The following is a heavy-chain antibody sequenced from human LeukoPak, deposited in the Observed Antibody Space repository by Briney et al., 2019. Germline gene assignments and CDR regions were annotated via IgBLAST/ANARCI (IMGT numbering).Heavy chain of an antibody. CDR2: IYDDGST. Sequence: SQTLSLTCTLSGGSIINGDYYWSWIRQPPGKGLGWIGYIYDDGSTYYNPSLKSRVTISIDTSKNQFSLNLRSVTAAGTAVYYCARLTGSGEVFDSWGQGTLVTVSS. CDR1: GGSIINGDYY. V-gene: IGHV4-30-4*01. CDR3: ARLTGSGEVFDS. J-gene: IGHJ4*02. D-gene: IGHD1-14*01.